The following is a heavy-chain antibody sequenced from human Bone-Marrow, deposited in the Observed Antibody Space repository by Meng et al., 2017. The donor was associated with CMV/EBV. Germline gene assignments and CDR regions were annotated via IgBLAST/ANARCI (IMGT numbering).Heavy chain of an antibody. V-gene: IGHV3-23*01. CDR3: AKVPVGASSKTHFDY. CDR1: GFTFSSYA. J-gene: IGHJ4*02. Sequence: GESLKISCAASGFTFSSYAMSWVRQAPGKGLEWVSAISGSGGSTYYADSVKGRFTTSRDNSKSTLYLQMNSLRAEDTAVYYCAKVPVGASSKTHFDYWGQGTLVTVYS. D-gene: IGHD1-26*01. CDR2: ISGSGGST.